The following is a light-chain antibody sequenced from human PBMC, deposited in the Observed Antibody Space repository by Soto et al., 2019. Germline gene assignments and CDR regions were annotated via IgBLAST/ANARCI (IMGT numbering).Light chain of an antibody. Sequence: QSALAQPASVSGSPGQSITISCTGTSSDVGSYNLVSWYQQHPGKAPKLMIYEGNKRPSGVSNRFSGSKSGNTASLTISGLQAEDEAAYYCCSYKSSSTYVFGTGTKVTVL. J-gene: IGLJ1*01. CDR1: SSDVGSYNL. CDR2: EGN. V-gene: IGLV2-23*01. CDR3: CSYKSSSTYV.